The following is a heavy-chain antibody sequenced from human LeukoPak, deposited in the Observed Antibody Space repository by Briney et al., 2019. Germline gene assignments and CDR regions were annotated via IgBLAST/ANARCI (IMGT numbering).Heavy chain of an antibody. CDR1: GYSFTDYD. V-gene: IGHV1-8*01. J-gene: IGHJ4*02. D-gene: IGHD3-16*01. CDR3: ARGASIRRYAWAF. CDR2: VNPKSGST. Sequence: GASVKVTCKASGYSFTDYDIIWVRQAAGPGLEWVGWVNPKSGSTAYAPKFQGRVTMTSSTSISTVYMELSSLRPEDSAVYYCARGASIRRYAWAFWGQGSLVTVSS.